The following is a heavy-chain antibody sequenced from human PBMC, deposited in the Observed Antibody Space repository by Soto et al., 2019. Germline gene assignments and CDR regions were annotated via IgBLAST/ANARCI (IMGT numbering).Heavy chain of an antibody. CDR1: GFTFSSYG. D-gene: IGHD3-3*01. J-gene: IGHJ6*03. CDR3: ARDAVYYDFWSGYPYYYYYMDV. CDR2: IWYDGSNK. V-gene: IGHV3-33*01. Sequence: GGSLRLSCAASGFTFSSYGMHWVRQAPGKGLEWVAVIWYDGSNKYYADSVKGRFTISRDNSKNTLYLQMNSLRAEDTAVYYCARDAVYYDFWSGYPYYYYYMDVWGKGTTVTVSS.